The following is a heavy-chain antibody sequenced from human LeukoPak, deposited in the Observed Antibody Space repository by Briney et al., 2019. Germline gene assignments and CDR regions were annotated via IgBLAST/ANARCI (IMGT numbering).Heavy chain of an antibody. CDR1: GGSISSGGYY. Sequence: SQTLSLTCTVFGGSISSGGYYWSWIRQPPGKGLEWIGYIYHSGSTYYNPSLKSRVTISVDTSKNQFSLKLSSVTAADTAVYYCARDFWAHDSYWGQGTLVTVSS. J-gene: IGHJ4*02. D-gene: IGHD3-3*01. CDR2: IYHSGST. V-gene: IGHV4-30-2*01. CDR3: ARDFWAHDSY.